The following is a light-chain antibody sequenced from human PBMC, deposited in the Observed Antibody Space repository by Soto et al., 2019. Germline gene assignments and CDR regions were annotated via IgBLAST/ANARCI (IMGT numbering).Light chain of an antibody. CDR2: DAS. V-gene: IGKV3-20*01. CDR3: QQYGSSPWIT. Sequence: DIVRTQSPLSLPGTPGEPASFSGGASQSVGSLVAWYLQKPGQAPRLLIYDASSRATGIPDRFSGSGSGTDFTLTISRLEPEDFAVYYCQQYGSSPWITFGQGTRLEI. J-gene: IGKJ5*01. CDR1: QSVGSL.